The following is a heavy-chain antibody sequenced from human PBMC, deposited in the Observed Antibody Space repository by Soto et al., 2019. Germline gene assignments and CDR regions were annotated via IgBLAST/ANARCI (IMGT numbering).Heavy chain of an antibody. CDR2: IYWDDDK. CDR3: AHRGDMNGNWDQGYLDH. J-gene: IGHJ4*01. Sequence: QITLRESGPTRVKPTQTLMLTCTFSGFSLTTRPVGVAWIRQPPGKALEWLAVIYWDDDKRYNPSLKSRLTIANXXSXIXAVLTMAYMDPVDTATYLCAHRGDMNGNWDQGYLDHWGHGTLVTVSS. V-gene: IGHV2-5*02. D-gene: IGHD2-8*01. CDR1: GFSLTTRPVG.